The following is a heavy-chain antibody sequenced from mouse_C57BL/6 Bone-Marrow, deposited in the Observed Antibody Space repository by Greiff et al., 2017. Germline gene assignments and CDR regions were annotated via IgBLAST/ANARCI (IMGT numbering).Heavy chain of an antibody. Sequence: QVQLKQPGAELVKPGASVKLSCKASGYTFTGYCMHWVKQRPGRGLEWIGRIDPNSGGTKYNEKFKGKATLTVDKPSSTAYMQLSSLTSEDSAVYYCAREYSNDVAMDYWGQGTSVTVSS. V-gene: IGHV1-72*01. J-gene: IGHJ4*01. CDR1: GYTFTGYC. CDR3: AREYSNDVAMDY. D-gene: IGHD2-12*01. CDR2: IDPNSGGT.